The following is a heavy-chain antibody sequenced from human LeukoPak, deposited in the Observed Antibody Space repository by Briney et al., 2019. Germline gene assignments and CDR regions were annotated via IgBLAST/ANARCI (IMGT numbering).Heavy chain of an antibody. D-gene: IGHD2-21*02. CDR2: IIGDGSVT. CDR3: ARFVMVTAGDY. Sequence: GGSLKLSCAASGFTFSGSWMHWVHQTPGKGLVWVSRIIGDGSVTSYADSVKGRFTISRDNARNTVYLQMNSLRDEDTAVYYCARFVMVTAGDYWGQGTLVTVSS. V-gene: IGHV3-74*01. CDR1: GFTFSGSW. J-gene: IGHJ4*02.